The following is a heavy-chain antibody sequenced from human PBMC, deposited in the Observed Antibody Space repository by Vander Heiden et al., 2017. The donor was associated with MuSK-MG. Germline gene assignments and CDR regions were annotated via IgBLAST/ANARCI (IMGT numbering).Heavy chain of an antibody. V-gene: IGHV6-1*01. CDR3: AREGYCSGGSCYEGFDP. CDR2: TYYRSKWYN. J-gene: IGHJ5*02. Sequence: QVQLQQSGPGLVKPSQTLSLTCAIPGDSVSSNSAAWNWIRQSPSRGLEWLGRTYYRSKWYNDYAVSVKSRITINPDTSKNQFSLQLNSVTPEDTAVYYCAREGYCSGGSCYEGFDPWGQGTLVTVSS. CDR1: GDSVSSNSAA. D-gene: IGHD2-15*01.